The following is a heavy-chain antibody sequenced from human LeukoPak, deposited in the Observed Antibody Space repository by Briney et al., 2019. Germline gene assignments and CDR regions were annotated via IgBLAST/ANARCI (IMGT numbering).Heavy chain of an antibody. D-gene: IGHD6-6*01. J-gene: IGHJ4*02. CDR3: ARRVLCGSSAGSLDY. CDR1: GGSISSSSYY. CDR2: IYYSGST. Sequence: SETLSLTCTVSGGSISSSSYYWGWIRQPPGRGLGWIGSIYYSGSTHYNPSLKSRVTISVDTSKNQFSLKLSSVTAADTAVYYCARRVLCGSSAGSLDYWGQRTLVTVSS. V-gene: IGHV4-39*01.